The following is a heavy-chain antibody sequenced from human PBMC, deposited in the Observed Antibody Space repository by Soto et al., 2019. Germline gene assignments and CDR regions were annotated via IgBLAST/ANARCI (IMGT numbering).Heavy chain of an antibody. Sequence: PEESLKISCKASDTTHWICWVRQKPGKGLEWMGIIYPGDSDTKYSPSFQGQVTISVDKSISTAYLHWSSLKASDTATYYCARLVNYYFGMDVWGLGTTVTVSS. CDR1: DTTHW. J-gene: IGHJ6*02. V-gene: IGHV5-51*01. CDR2: IYPGDSDT. CDR3: ARLVNYYFGMDV.